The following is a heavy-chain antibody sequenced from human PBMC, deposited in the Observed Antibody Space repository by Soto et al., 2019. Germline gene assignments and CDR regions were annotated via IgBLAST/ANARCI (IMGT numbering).Heavy chain of an antibody. CDR2: IYSSGNT. CDR1: GGSSSSTSYY. Sequence: PSETLSLTCTVSGGSSSSTSYYWGWIRQPPGKGLEWIGSIYSSGNTNYNPSLKSRVTISVDTSKNHFSLKLSSVTAADTAVYYCARDPSMRWGYFDYWGQGTLVTVSS. D-gene: IGHD2-2*01. CDR3: ARDPSMRWGYFDY. J-gene: IGHJ4*02. V-gene: IGHV4-39*02.